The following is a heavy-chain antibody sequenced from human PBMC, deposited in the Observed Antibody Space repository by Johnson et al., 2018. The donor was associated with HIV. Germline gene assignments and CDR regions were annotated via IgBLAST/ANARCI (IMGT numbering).Heavy chain of an antibody. J-gene: IGHJ3*02. V-gene: IGHV3-30*18. CDR1: GFTFSSYA. CDR2: ISYDGSNK. CDR3: AKDMEFEIAAKGSAFDI. D-gene: IGHD6-6*01. Sequence: QVQLVESGGGLVKPGGSLRLSCAASGFTFSSYAMSWVRQAPGKGLEWVAVISYDGSNKYYADSVKGRFTISRDNSKNTLYLQMNSLRAEDTALYYCAKDMEFEIAAKGSAFDIWGQGTMVTVSS.